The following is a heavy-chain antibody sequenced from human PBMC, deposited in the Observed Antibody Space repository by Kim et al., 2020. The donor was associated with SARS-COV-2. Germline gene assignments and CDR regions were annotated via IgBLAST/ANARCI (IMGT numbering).Heavy chain of an antibody. CDR3: ARGNWDLNWFDP. CDR2: INHGGSEQ. J-gene: IGHJ5*02. V-gene: IGHV3-7*03. D-gene: IGHD1-7*01. Sequence: GGSLRLSCAASGFTLSDYWMSWVRQAPGKGLEWVANINHGGSEQYYVDSVKGRFTTSRDNAKNSVYLQMNGLRAEDTAVYYCARGNWDLNWFDPWGQGTLVTVSS. CDR1: GFTLSDYW.